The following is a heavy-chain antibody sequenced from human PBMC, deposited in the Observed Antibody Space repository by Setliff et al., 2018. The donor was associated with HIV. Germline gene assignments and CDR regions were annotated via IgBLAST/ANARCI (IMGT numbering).Heavy chain of an antibody. J-gene: IGHJ6*03. CDR1: GDSIRSQF. D-gene: IGHD3-16*01. V-gene: IGHV4-4*08. CDR2: IYTSGST. Sequence: PSETLSLTCNLSGDSIRSQFWTWIRQTPGKGLEWIASIYTSGSTYYNPSLKSRVSISVDTSKNQFSLKLSSVTAADTAVYYCARGMIWGAYYYYMDVWGTGTTVTVS. CDR3: ARGMIWGAYYYYMDV.